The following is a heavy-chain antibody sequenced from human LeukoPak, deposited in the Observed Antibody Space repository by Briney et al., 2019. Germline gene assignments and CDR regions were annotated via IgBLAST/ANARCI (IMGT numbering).Heavy chain of an antibody. Sequence: PGGSLRLSCAASGLTFSSYSMSWVRQAPGKGLEWVSSISSSSSYIYYADSVKGRFTISRDNAKNSLCLQMNSLRAEDTAVYYCARDQAAGHFDYWGQGTLVTVSS. D-gene: IGHD6-13*01. V-gene: IGHV3-21*01. CDR3: ARDQAAGHFDY. CDR1: GLTFSSYS. J-gene: IGHJ4*02. CDR2: ISSSSSYI.